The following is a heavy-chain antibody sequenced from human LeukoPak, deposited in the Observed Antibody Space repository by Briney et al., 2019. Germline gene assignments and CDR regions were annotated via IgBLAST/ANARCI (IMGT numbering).Heavy chain of an antibody. V-gene: IGHV3-23*01. J-gene: IGHJ3*02. Sequence: PGGSLRLSCVGSGFTFRSHAMSWVRQAPEKGLEFVSGIYENGGTTYYADSVKGRFSISRDNSKNTLYLQMNSLRAEDTAVYYCARVESSGYLSAFDIWGQGTMVTVSS. CDR1: GFTFRSHA. CDR3: ARVESSGYLSAFDI. D-gene: IGHD3-22*01. CDR2: IYENGGTT.